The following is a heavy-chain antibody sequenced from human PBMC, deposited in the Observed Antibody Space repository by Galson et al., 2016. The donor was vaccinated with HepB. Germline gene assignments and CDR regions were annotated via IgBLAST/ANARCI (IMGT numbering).Heavy chain of an antibody. CDR1: GFTFSSYT. CDR3: ARVLFGSGSYWCLDV. Sequence: SLRLSCAASGFTFSSYTMNWVRQAPGKGLEWVSYISSNGATIYYADSVKGRFTLTRDNAKNPLYLQMSSLRDEDTAVYFCARVLFGSGSYWCLDVWGQGTTDTVSS. D-gene: IGHD3-10*01. V-gene: IGHV3-48*02. J-gene: IGHJ6*02. CDR2: ISSNGATI.